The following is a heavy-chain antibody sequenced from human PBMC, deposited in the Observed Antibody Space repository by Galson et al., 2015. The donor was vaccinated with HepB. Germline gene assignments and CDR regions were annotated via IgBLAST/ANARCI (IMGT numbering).Heavy chain of an antibody. V-gene: IGHV3-23*01. CDR3: AKDGWVAVAGTVDY. J-gene: IGHJ4*02. CDR1: GFTFSSYA. CDR2: ISGSGGST. D-gene: IGHD6-19*01. Sequence: SLRLSCAASGFTFSSYAMSWVRQAPGKGLEWVSAISGSGGSTYYADSVKGRFTISRDNSKNTLYLQMNSLRAEDTAVYYCAKDGWVAVAGTVDYWGQGTLVTVSS.